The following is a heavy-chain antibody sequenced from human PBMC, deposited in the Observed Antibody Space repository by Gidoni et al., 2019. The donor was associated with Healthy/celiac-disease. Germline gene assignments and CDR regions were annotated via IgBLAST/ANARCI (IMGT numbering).Heavy chain of an antibody. CDR3: ANNPESSSWFHDAFDI. D-gene: IGHD6-13*01. CDR1: AFTFSSSG. CDR2: ISYDGSNK. V-gene: IGHV3-30*18. Sequence: QVQLVESVGGVVQPGRSLRLSCAASAFTFSSSGMHWVRQAPGKGLEWVAVISYDGSNKYYADSVKGRFTIARDNSKNTLYLQMNSLRAEDTAVYYCANNPESSSWFHDAFDIWGQGTMVTVSS. J-gene: IGHJ3*02.